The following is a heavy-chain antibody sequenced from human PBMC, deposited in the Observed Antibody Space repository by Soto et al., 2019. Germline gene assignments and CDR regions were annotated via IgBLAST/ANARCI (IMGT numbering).Heavy chain of an antibody. CDR2: ISYDGSNK. V-gene: IGHV3-30-3*01. CDR3: ARDSGSSGAAAAASWDS. J-gene: IGHJ4*02. CDR1: GFTFSSYA. D-gene: IGHD6-13*01. Sequence: QVQLVESGGGVVQPGRSLRLSCAASGFTFSSYAMHWVRQAPGKGLEWVAVISYDGSNKYYADSVKGRFTISRDNSKNTLFMQMNSRKAEDTAVYYCARDSGSSGAAAAASWDSWGQGTLVTVYS.